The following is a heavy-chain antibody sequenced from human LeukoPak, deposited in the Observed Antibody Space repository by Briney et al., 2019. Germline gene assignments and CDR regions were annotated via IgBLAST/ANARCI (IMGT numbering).Heavy chain of an antibody. V-gene: IGHV4-34*01. CDR3: ASLSVTHGAFDI. D-gene: IGHD2-21*02. Sequence: SETLSLTCAVYGGSFSGYHWSWLRQPPGKGLEWVGEINHSGSPNYNVSLKSRVTISLDTSKKQFSLRLTSVAAADTAVYYCASLSVTHGAFDIWGQGTMVTVSS. J-gene: IGHJ3*02. CDR1: GGSFSGYH. CDR2: INHSGSP.